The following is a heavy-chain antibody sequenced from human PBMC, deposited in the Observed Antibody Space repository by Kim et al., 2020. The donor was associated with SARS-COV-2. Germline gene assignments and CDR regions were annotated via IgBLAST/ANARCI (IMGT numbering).Heavy chain of an antibody. CDR2: T. CDR3: ARGHHWFDP. Sequence: TDYADFVKGRFTISRDNTNNSLYLQMDSLRAEDTAVYYCARGHHWFDPWGQGTLVTVSP. J-gene: IGHJ5*02. V-gene: IGHV3-48*01.